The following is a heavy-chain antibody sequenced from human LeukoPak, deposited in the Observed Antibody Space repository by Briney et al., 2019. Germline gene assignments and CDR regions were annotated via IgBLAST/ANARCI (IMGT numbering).Heavy chain of an antibody. CDR2: IYQSVST. V-gene: IGHV4-38-2*01. Sequence: ASETLSLTCAVSGYSISSDYYWGWIRQPSGKGLEWIGSIYQSVSTYYNPSLKSRVTISVDTSKNQFSLKLSSVTAADTAVYYCARNKSTVTTSRYDAFDIWGQGTMVTVSS. D-gene: IGHD4-17*01. CDR3: ARNKSTVTTSRYDAFDI. J-gene: IGHJ3*02. CDR1: GYSISSDYY.